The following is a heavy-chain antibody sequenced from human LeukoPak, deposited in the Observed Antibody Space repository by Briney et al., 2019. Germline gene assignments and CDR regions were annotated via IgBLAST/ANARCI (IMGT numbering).Heavy chain of an antibody. D-gene: IGHD6-19*01. CDR2: IYYSGST. J-gene: IGHJ4*02. Sequence: PSETLSLTCTVSGGSINNGGYYWSWIRQHPGKGLEWIGYIYYSGSTNYNPSLKSRVTISVDKLKNQFSLKMSSVTAADTAVYYCASKLTAVAGYFDYWGQGTLVTVSS. V-gene: IGHV4-31*03. CDR3: ASKLTAVAGYFDY. CDR1: GGSINNGGYY.